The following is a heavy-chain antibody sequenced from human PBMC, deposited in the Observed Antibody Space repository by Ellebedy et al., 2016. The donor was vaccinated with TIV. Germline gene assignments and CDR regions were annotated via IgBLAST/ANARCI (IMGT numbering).Heavy chain of an antibody. J-gene: IGHJ3*02. CDR2: IIPIFGTA. D-gene: IGHD6-19*01. V-gene: IGHV1-69*13. Sequence: SVKVSCXASAGTFSSYAISWVRQAPGQGLEWMGGIIPIFGTANYAQKFQGRVTITADESTSTAYMELSSLRSEDTAVYYCAIRIAVAAVWAFDIWGQGTMVTVSS. CDR1: AGTFSSYA. CDR3: AIRIAVAAVWAFDI.